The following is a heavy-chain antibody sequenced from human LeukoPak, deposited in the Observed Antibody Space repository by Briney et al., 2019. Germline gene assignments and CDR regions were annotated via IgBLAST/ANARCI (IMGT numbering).Heavy chain of an antibody. V-gene: IGHV4-39*07. J-gene: IGHJ4*02. Sequence: PSETLSLTCTVSGGSISSSSYYWGWIRQPPGKGLEWIGSIYYSGSTNYNPSLKSRVTISVDTSKNQFSLKLSSVTAADTAVYYCARTRPLSSMATYYFDYWGQGTLVTVSS. CDR3: ARTRPLSSMATYYFDY. D-gene: IGHD2/OR15-2a*01. CDR1: GGSISSSSYY. CDR2: IYYSGST.